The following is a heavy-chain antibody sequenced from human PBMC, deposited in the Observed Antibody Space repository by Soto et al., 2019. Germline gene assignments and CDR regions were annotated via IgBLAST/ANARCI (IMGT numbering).Heavy chain of an antibody. CDR2: INHSGTT. V-gene: IGHV4-34*01. CDR3: ASYHYLDLWTGSRHYMDV. Sequence: PSETQSVTCAVDDGYIICYGWRWVSKKTGKGLEWIGEINHSGTTNYNPSLKTRVTISADTSKHQFSLRLSSVTAADSAVYYCASYHYLDLWTGSRHYMDVWGRGTTVTVSS. J-gene: IGHJ6*03. D-gene: IGHD3-9*01. CDR1: DGYIICYG.